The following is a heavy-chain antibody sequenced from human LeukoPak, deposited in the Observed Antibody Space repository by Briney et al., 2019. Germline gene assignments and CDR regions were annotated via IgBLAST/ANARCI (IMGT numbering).Heavy chain of an antibody. J-gene: IGHJ6*02. CDR2: ISGSGGST. D-gene: IGHD1-26*01. Sequence: GGSLRLSCAASGFTFSSYAMSWVRQAPGKGLEWVSAISGSGGSTYYADSVKGRFTISRDNSKNTLYLQMNSLRAEDTAVYYCAKGGPLGYYYYYGMDVWGQGTTVTVSS. CDR3: AKGGPLGYYYYYGMDV. V-gene: IGHV3-23*01. CDR1: GFTFSSYA.